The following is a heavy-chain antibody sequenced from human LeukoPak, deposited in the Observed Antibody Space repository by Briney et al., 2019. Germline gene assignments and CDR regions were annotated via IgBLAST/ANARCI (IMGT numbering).Heavy chain of an antibody. V-gene: IGHV3-74*01. CDR2: INSDGSST. J-gene: IGHJ3*02. Sequence: GGSLRLSSAASGFTFSSYWMHWVRQAPGKGQVWVSRINSDGSSTSYADSVKGRFTISRDNAKNTLYLQMNSLRAEDTAVYYCARVGTTGRIMAFDIWGQGTMVTVSS. D-gene: IGHD1-1*01. CDR3: ARVGTTGRIMAFDI. CDR1: GFTFSSYW.